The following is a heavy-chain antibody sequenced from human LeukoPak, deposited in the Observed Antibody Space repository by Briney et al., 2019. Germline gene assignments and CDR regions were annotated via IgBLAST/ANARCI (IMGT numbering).Heavy chain of an antibody. CDR1: RDSISSSSYY. Sequence: PSETLSLTCTVSRDSISSSSYYWGWIRQPPGTGLEWIGSIYYSGSTYYNPSLKSRVTISVDTSKNQFSLKLTSVTAADTAVYYCARSWFSTGPADYWGQGTLVTVSS. J-gene: IGHJ4*02. V-gene: IGHV4-39*01. CDR3: ARSWFSTGPADY. CDR2: IYYSGST. D-gene: IGHD6-13*01.